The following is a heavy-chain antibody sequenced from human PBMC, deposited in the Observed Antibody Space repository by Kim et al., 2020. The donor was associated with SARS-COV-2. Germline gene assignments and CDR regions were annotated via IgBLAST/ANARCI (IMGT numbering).Heavy chain of an antibody. D-gene: IGHD3-10*01. CDR3: ARDTRESLSRHYYYYMDV. CDR2: INISGST. CDR1: GGSFSGYN. Sequence: SETLSLTCAVYGGSFSGYNWYWICQPQGPGMERDGVINISGSTNSNPYLTSRVTISVDTSTNQFSLTLSPVTAADTAVYYCARDTRESLSRHYYYYMDVWGKGTTVTVSS. V-gene: IGHV4-34*01. J-gene: IGHJ6*03.